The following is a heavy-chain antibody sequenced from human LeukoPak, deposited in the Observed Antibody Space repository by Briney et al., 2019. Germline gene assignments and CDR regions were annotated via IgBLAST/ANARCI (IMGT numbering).Heavy chain of an antibody. Sequence: GESLKISCKGSGYSFTSYWIGWVRQMPGKGLEWMGIIYPGDSDTRYSPSFQGQVTISAGKSISTAYLQWSSLKASDTAMYYCARGTMVRGVINYMDVWGKGTTVTVSS. V-gene: IGHV5-51*01. J-gene: IGHJ6*03. D-gene: IGHD3-10*01. CDR3: ARGTMVRGVINYMDV. CDR2: IYPGDSDT. CDR1: GYSFTSYW.